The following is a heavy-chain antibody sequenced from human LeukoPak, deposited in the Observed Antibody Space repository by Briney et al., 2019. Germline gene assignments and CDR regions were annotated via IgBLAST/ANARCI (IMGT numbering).Heavy chain of an antibody. J-gene: IGHJ4*02. CDR3: AKTGNPATGDY. Sequence: GRSLRLSCAAAGFTVSNNYISWVRQAPGKGLEWVSVLYSGGSTDYAASLKGRLTISGDNSKNTRYFQKKSWKANAPPAYYCAKTGNPATGDYWGQGTLVTVSS. V-gene: IGHV3-53*01. CDR2: LYSGGST. D-gene: IGHD1-1*01. CDR1: GFTVSNNY.